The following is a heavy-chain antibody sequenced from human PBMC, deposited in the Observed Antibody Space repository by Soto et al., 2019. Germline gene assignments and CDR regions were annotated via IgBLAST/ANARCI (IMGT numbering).Heavy chain of an antibody. V-gene: IGHV4-59*01. CDR3: AREGNLGRWIQPLAS. CDR1: GGSISGYY. Sequence: SETLSLTCSVSGGSISGYYWSWIRKPPGKGLEWIGYIFYSGNTKYSPSLKSRVTMSVDTSKNHFSLKLISVTTADTALYFFAREGNLGRWIQPLASWVHGTLVTVSS. J-gene: IGHJ5*01. CDR2: IFYSGNT. D-gene: IGHD2-2*03.